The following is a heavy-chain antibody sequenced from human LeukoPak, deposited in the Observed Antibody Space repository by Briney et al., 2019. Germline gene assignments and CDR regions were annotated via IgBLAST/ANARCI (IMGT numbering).Heavy chain of an antibody. CDR1: GYTFTGYY. CDR2: INPNSGGT. J-gene: IGHJ4*02. V-gene: IGHV1-2*02. D-gene: IGHD6-19*01. CDR3: ARAFRSSGWYYFDY. Sequence: ASVKVSCKASGYTFTGYYMHWVRQAPGQGLEWMGWINPNSGGTNYAQKLQGRVTMTRDTSISTAYMELSRLRSDDTAVYYCARAFRSSGWYYFDYWGQGTLVTVSS.